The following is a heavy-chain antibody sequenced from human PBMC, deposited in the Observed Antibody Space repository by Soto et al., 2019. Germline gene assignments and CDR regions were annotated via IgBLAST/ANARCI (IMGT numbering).Heavy chain of an antibody. CDR1: GFTVSSNY. Sequence: EVQLVETGGGLIQPGGSLRLSCAASGFTVSSNYMSWVRQAPGKGLEWVSVIYSGGSTYYADSVKGRYTISRDNSKKTLYLQMNSLRAEDTAVYYCARGGPGSFYDLAPFDYWGQGTLLTVSS. J-gene: IGHJ4*02. CDR3: ARGGPGSFYDLAPFDY. D-gene: IGHD3-3*01. CDR2: IYSGGST. V-gene: IGHV3-53*02.